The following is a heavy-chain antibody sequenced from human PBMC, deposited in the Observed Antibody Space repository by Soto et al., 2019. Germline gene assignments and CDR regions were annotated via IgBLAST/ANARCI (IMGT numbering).Heavy chain of an antibody. J-gene: IGHJ4*02. CDR2: IIPIFGTA. Sequence: GASVKVSCKASGGTFSSYAISWVRQAPGQGLEWMGGIIPIFGTANYAQKFQGRVTITTDESTSTAYMELSSLRSEDTAVYYCAKEGEYSSGWDNFDYWGQGTLVTVSS. D-gene: IGHD6-19*01. V-gene: IGHV1-69*05. CDR3: AKEGEYSSGWDNFDY. CDR1: GGTFSSYA.